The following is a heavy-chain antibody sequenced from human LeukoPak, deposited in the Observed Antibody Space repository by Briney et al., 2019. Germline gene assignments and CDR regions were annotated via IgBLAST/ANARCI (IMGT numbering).Heavy chain of an antibody. CDR2: INPNSGGT. V-gene: IGHV1-2*02. CDR1: GYTFTGYY. Sequence: ASVKVSCKASGYTFTGYYMHWMRQAPGQGLEWMGWINPNSGGTNYAQKFQGRVTMTRDTSISTAYMELSRLRSDDTAVYYCARDVRITMVRGVILGYYYYYMDVWGKGTTVTVSS. CDR3: ARDVRITMVRGVILGYYYYYMDV. D-gene: IGHD3-10*01. J-gene: IGHJ6*03.